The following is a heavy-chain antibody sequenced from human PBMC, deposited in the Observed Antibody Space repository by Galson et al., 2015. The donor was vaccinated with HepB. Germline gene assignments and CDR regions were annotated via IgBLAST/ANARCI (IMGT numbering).Heavy chain of an antibody. Sequence: SLRLSCAASGFYFSRYWMSWVRQAPGKGLEWVANIQQDGSDKYYVDSVKGRFTISRDNAKDSLYLQMNRLRAEDTAVYYCARGFRRLTVAFDFWGQGTMVTVSS. CDR3: ARGFRRLTVAFDF. D-gene: IGHD4-17*01. V-gene: IGHV3-7*01. CDR1: GFYFSRYW. CDR2: IQQDGSDK. J-gene: IGHJ3*01.